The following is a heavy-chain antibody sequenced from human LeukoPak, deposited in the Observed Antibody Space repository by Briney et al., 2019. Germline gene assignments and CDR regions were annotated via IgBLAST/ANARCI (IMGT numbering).Heavy chain of an antibody. Sequence: TGGSLRLSCAASGFTFSSYAMSWVRQAPGKGLEWVSAISGSGGSTYYADSVKGRFTISRDNSKNTLYLQMNSLRAEDTAVYYCAKVSSSWRGYFDYWGQGTLVTVSS. CDR1: GFTFSSYA. J-gene: IGHJ4*02. V-gene: IGHV3-23*01. CDR2: ISGSGGST. D-gene: IGHD6-13*01. CDR3: AKVSSSWRGYFDY.